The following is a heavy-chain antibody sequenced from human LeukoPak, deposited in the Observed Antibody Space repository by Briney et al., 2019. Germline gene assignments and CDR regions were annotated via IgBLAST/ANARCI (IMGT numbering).Heavy chain of an antibody. CDR1: GYTLTELS. J-gene: IGHJ4*02. V-gene: IGHV1-24*01. Sequence: ALVKVSCKVSGYTLTELSMHWVRQAPGKGLEWMGGFDPEDGETIYAQKFQGRVTMTEDTSTDTAYMELSSLRSEDTAVYYCATGPYESYSSDYWGQGTLVTVSS. D-gene: IGHD1-26*01. CDR3: ATGPYESYSSDY. CDR2: FDPEDGET.